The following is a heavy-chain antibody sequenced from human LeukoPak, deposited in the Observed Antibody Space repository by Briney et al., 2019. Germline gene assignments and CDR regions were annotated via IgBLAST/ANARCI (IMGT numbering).Heavy chain of an antibody. CDR2: ISGSGGST. Sequence: GGSLRLSCAASGFTVSSNYMSWVRQAPGKGLEWDSAISGSGGSTYYADSVKGRFTISRDNSKNTLYLQMNSLRAEDTAVYYCAKTMLSGSYPFDYWGQGTLVTVSS. CDR3: AKTMLSGSYPFDY. V-gene: IGHV3-23*01. D-gene: IGHD1-26*01. CDR1: GFTVSSNY. J-gene: IGHJ4*02.